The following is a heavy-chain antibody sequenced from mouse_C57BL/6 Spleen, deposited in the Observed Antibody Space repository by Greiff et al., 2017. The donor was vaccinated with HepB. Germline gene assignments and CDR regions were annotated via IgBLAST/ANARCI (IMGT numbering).Heavy chain of an antibody. D-gene: IGHD3-2*02. J-gene: IGHJ3*01. CDR3: ARGGTAQAPWFAY. CDR1: GYTFTGYW. CDR2: ILPGSGST. V-gene: IGHV1-9*01. Sequence: QVHVKQSGAVLMKPGASVKLSCKATGYTFTGYWIEWVKQRPGHGLEWIGEILPGSGSTNYNEKFKGKATFTADTSSNTAYMQLSSLTTEDSAIYYCARGGTAQAPWFAYWGQGTLVTVSA.